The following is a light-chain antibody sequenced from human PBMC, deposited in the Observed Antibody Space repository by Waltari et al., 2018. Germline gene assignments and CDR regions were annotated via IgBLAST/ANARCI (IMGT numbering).Light chain of an antibody. V-gene: IGKV3-20*01. CDR3: HQYGNSPWT. CDR2: EVS. Sequence: DIVLTQSPGTLSLSPGERATLSCRASQPFGSTYLAWYQQNPGQAPRLLIYEVSSRATGVPDRFSGSGSGTDFTLTISRLEPEDFAVYYCHQYGNSPWTYGPGTKVEIK. J-gene: IGKJ1*01. CDR1: QPFGSTY.